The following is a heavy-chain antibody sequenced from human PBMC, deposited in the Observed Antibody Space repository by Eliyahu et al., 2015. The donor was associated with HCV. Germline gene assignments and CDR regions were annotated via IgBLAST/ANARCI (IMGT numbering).Heavy chain of an antibody. Sequence: EVQLLESGGGLVQPGGVPETXPXQPLDSXXTPXPWXWVRQAPGKGLQWLSAISGSGVETYYADSVEGRFTISRDNSKNTLYLQMNSLSAEDTAVYHCAKSKVGQWLGQHHFDYWGQGTLVTVSS. V-gene: IGHV3-23*01. D-gene: IGHD6-19*01. CDR2: ISGSGVET. CDR1: DSXXTPXP. CDR3: AKSKVGQWLGQHHFDY. J-gene: IGHJ4*02.